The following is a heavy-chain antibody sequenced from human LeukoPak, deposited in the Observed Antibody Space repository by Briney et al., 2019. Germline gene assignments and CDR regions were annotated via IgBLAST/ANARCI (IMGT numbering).Heavy chain of an antibody. CDR3: ARVAYGDYDPSFDY. D-gene: IGHD4-17*01. Sequence: GGSLRLSCAASGFTFSSYSMNWVRQAPGKGLEWVSSISSSSSYIYYADSMKGRFTISRDNAKNSLYLQMNSLRAEDTAVYYCARVAYGDYDPSFDYWGQGTLVTVSS. CDR2: ISSSSSYI. V-gene: IGHV3-21*01. CDR1: GFTFSSYS. J-gene: IGHJ4*02.